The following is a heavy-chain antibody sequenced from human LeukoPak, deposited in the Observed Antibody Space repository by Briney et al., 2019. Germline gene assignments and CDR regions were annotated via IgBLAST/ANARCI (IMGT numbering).Heavy chain of an antibody. CDR3: ARAYDFWSGYYTDDASDI. CDR2: IIPIFDTA. D-gene: IGHD3-3*01. J-gene: IGHJ3*02. CDR1: GYTFTGYY. V-gene: IGHV1-69*13. Sequence: SVKVSCKVSGYTFTGYYMHWVRQAPGQGLEWMGRIIPIFDTANYAQKFQGRVTITADGSTSTAYMELSSLRSEDTAVYYCARAYDFWSGYYTDDASDIWGQGTMVTVSS.